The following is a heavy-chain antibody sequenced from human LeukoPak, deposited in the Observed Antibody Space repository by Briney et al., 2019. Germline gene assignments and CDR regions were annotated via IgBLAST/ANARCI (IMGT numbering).Heavy chain of an antibody. V-gene: IGHV3-20*04. Sequence: GGSLRLSCVASGFNFDDYGMNWVRQAPGKGLEWLSGLNWNGGITGYADSVKGRFIISRDNAKNSLYLQMNSLRAEDTAVYYCARAQIPGIAVAGKSAGNFDYWGQGTLVTVSS. CDR2: LNWNGGIT. CDR3: ARAQIPGIAVAGKSAGNFDY. J-gene: IGHJ4*02. CDR1: GFNFDDYG. D-gene: IGHD6-19*01.